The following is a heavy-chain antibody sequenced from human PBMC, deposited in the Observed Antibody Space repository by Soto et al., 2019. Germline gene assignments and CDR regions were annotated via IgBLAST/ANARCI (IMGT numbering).Heavy chain of an antibody. Sequence: GASVKVSYKASGYTFASYAISWMRQAPGQGLEWMGWISAYNGNTNYAQKLQGRVTMTTDTSTSTAYMELRSLRSDDTAVYYCAKGSYEGYSSGWYPFDYWGQGTLVTSPQ. J-gene: IGHJ4*02. CDR1: GYTFASYA. D-gene: IGHD6-19*01. CDR2: ISAYNGNT. CDR3: AKGSYEGYSSGWYPFDY. V-gene: IGHV1-18*01.